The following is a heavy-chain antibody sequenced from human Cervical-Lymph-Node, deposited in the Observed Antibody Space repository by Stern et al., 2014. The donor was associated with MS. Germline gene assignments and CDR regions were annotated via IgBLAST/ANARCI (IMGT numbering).Heavy chain of an antibody. CDR3: ALSSETSDRWYSLGYDL. D-gene: IGHD2-15*01. CDR2: IFPVFGTP. CDR1: VGTFSTFP. Sequence: QVQLVESGAEVTKPGSSVKVSCKASVGTFSTFPISWVRQAPGQGLECIGVIFPVFGTPTYAQEFRGRVTITADVSTSTEYMELSSIRSDDTAVYYCALSSETSDRWYSLGYDLWGQGTLVTVSS. V-gene: IGHV1-69*01. J-gene: IGHJ5*02.